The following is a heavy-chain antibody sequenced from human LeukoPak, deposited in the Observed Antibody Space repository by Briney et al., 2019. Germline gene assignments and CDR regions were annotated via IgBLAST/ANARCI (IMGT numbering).Heavy chain of an antibody. Sequence: GESLKISCKGSEYNFTSYWIAWVRQMPGKGLEWMGIIYPGDSDTRYSPSFQGQVTISADKSISTAYLQWSSLRASDTAIYYCASHSYSSSFDNWCQGTLVTVSS. CDR2: IYPGDSDT. CDR3: ASHSYSSSFDN. J-gene: IGHJ4*02. D-gene: IGHD6-13*01. CDR1: EYNFTSYW. V-gene: IGHV5-51*01.